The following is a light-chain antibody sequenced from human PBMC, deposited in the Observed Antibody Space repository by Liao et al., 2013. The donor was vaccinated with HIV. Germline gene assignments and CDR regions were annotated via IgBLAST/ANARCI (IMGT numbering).Light chain of an antibody. CDR1: NIGSKS. J-gene: IGLJ2*01. CDR3: QAWDIGTYVA. CDR2: QDT. Sequence: SYELTQPPSVSVAPGKTARITCGGNNIGSKSVHWYQQKPGQSPVLVIYQDTQRPSGIPERFSGSNSGNTATLTISGTQAIDEADYYCQAWDIGTYVAFGGGTKLTVL. V-gene: IGLV3-21*01.